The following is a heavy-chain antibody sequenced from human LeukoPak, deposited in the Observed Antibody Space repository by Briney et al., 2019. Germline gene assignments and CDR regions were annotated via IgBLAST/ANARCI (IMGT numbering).Heavy chain of an antibody. CDR1: GGTFTSYD. Sequence: GASVKVSCKASGGTFTSYDINWVRQATGQGLEWMGWMNPNSGNTGYAQKFQGRVTMTRNTSVTTAYMELSSLRSEDTAVYYCARGRGRTYCGGDCYPDYWGQGTLVTVSS. D-gene: IGHD2-21*02. J-gene: IGHJ4*02. CDR2: MNPNSGNT. V-gene: IGHV1-8*01. CDR3: ARGRGRTYCGGDCYPDY.